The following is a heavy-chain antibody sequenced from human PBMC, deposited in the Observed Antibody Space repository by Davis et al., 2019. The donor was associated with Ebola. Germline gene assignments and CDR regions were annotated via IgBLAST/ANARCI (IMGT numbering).Heavy chain of an antibody. Sequence: MPSETLSLTCTVSGGSISSGGYYWSWIRQHPGKGLEWIGYIYYSGSTYYNPSLKSRVTISVDTSKNQFSLKLSSVTAADTAVYYCARPPNYFDAFDIWGQGTMVTVSS. CDR1: GGSISSGGYY. CDR2: IYYSGST. V-gene: IGHV4-31*03. CDR3: ARPPNYFDAFDI. J-gene: IGHJ3*02. D-gene: IGHD3-10*01.